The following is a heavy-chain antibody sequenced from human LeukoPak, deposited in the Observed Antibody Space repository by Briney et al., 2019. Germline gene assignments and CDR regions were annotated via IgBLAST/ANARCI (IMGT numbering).Heavy chain of an antibody. CDR2: ISYDGSNK. D-gene: IGHD7-27*01. Sequence: GRSLRLSCAASGFTFSSYAMHWVRQAPGKGLEWVAVISYDGSNKYYADSVMGRFTISRDNSKNTLYLQMNSLRAEDTAVYYCARGVRTGGGHYFDYWGQGTLVTVSS. J-gene: IGHJ4*02. CDR1: GFTFSSYA. V-gene: IGHV3-30*04. CDR3: ARGVRTGGGHYFDY.